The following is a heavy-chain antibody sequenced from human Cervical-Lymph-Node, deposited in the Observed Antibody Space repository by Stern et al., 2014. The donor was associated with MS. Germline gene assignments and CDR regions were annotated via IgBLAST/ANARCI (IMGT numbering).Heavy chain of an antibody. Sequence: EVQLLESGGTLVPPGGSLRLSCAASGFTFSSYAMSWVRQAPGQGLEWCSVISGSDGSTFYADSVKGRFTISRDNSKNTLFLQMNSLRAEDTAVYYCAKVYGSGPFDYWGQGTLVTVSS. V-gene: IGHV3-23*01. CDR1: GFTFSSYA. CDR3: AKVYGSGPFDY. J-gene: IGHJ4*02. CDR2: ISGSDGST. D-gene: IGHD6-19*01.